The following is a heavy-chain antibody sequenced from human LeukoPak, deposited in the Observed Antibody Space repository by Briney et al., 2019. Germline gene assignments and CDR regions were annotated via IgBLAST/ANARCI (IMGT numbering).Heavy chain of an antibody. Sequence: SETLSLTCTVSGGSISSYYWSWIRQPPGKGLEWIGYIYDSGSTKYNPSLKSRVTKSADASKIQFSLKLNSVTAADTAVYFCTRDASLWSGYYDIWGQGTMVTVSS. V-gene: IGHV4-59*01. D-gene: IGHD3-3*01. CDR2: IYDSGST. CDR1: GGSISSYY. CDR3: TRDASLWSGYYDI. J-gene: IGHJ3*02.